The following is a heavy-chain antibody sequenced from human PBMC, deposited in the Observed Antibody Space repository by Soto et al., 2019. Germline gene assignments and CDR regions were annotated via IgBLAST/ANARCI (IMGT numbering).Heavy chain of an antibody. Sequence: QVQLVQSGAEVKKPGSSVKVSCKASGGTFSSYAISWVRQAPGQGLEWMGGIIPIFGTANYAQKFQGRVTITADESTGTAYMELSSLRSEDTAVYYCARELRYFDSAYYYYGMDVWGQGTTVTVSS. CDR3: ARELRYFDSAYYYYGMDV. J-gene: IGHJ6*02. D-gene: IGHD3-9*01. CDR1: GGTFSSYA. CDR2: IIPIFGTA. V-gene: IGHV1-69*01.